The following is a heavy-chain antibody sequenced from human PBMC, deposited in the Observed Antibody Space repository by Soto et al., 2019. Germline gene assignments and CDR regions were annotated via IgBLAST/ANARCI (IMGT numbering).Heavy chain of an antibody. J-gene: IGHJ5*01. CDR1: GFTFSDYY. CDR2: ISSSSSYT. V-gene: IGHV3-11*06. Sequence: GGSLRLSCAASGFTFSDYYMSWIRQAPGKGLEWVSYISSSSSYTNYADSVKGRFTISRDNAKNTLYLQMNTLRAEDTAVYYCARAAVYNWNDVSWFDSRGPGTLVTLSS. D-gene: IGHD1-1*01. CDR3: ARAAVYNWNDVSWFDS.